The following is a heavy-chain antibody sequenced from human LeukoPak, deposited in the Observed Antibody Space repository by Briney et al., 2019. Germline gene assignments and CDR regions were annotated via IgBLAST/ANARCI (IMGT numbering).Heavy chain of an antibody. J-gene: IGHJ6*03. CDR3: ARAWGSVDYYYMDV. CDR1: GYTFTSYY. Sequence: ASVKVPCKASGYTFTSYYLHWVRQAPGQGLEWMGIINPSGGSTSYAQKFQGRVTMTRDMSTSTVYMELSSLRSEDTAVYYCARAWGSVDYYYMDVWGKGTTVTVSS. D-gene: IGHD7-27*01. CDR2: INPSGGST. V-gene: IGHV1-46*01.